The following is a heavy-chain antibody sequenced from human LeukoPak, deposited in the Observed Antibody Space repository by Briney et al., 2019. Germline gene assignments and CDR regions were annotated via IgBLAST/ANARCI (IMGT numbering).Heavy chain of an antibody. J-gene: IGHJ4*02. CDR2: IHYSGST. Sequence: SETLSLTCTVSGGSINNYYWSWIRQPPGKGLEWIGYIHYSGSTKYNPSLGSRVTISVDTSKNQFSLKLSSVTAADTAVYYCARHFNSGTYPFDYWGQGTLVTVSS. CDR3: ARHFNSGTYPFDY. V-gene: IGHV4-59*08. D-gene: IGHD3-10*01. CDR1: GGSINNYY.